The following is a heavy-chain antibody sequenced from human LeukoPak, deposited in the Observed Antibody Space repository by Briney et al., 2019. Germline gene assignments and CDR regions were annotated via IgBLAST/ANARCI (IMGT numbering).Heavy chain of an antibody. CDR2: IYHSGST. J-gene: IGHJ6*04. V-gene: IGHV4-38-2*02. CDR3: ARDDMVRGIKYYYYGMDV. Sequence: SETLSLTCAVSGYSISSGYYWGWIRPPPGKGLEWIGNIYHSGSTYYNPSLKSRVTISVDKSKNQFSLKLSSVTAADTAVYYCARDDMVRGIKYYYYGMDVWGKGTTVTVSS. CDR1: GYSISSGYY. D-gene: IGHD3-10*01.